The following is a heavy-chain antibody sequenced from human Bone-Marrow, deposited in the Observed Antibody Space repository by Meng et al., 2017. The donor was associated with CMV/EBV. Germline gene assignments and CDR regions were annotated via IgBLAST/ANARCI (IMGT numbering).Heavy chain of an antibody. D-gene: IGHD5/OR15-5a*01. CDR3: AKDSTRNRYYFYY. Sequence: GESLKISCAASGFTFSSYAMSWVRQAPGKGLEWVSAISGSGGSTYYADSVKGRFTISRDNSKNTLYLQMNSLRAEDTAVYYCAKDSTRNRYYFYYWGQGTLVTVSS. CDR2: ISGSGGST. V-gene: IGHV3-23*01. CDR1: GFTFSSYA. J-gene: IGHJ4*02.